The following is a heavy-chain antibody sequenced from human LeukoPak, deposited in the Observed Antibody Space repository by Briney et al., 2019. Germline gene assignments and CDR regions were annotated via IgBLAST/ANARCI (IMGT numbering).Heavy chain of an antibody. CDR3: ARVTGGIAAAGTSNWFDP. J-gene: IGHJ5*02. CDR1: GYTFTNYG. Sequence: ASVKVSCKASGYTFTNYGISWVRQAPGQGLEWMGWMNPNSGNTGYAQKFQGRVTMTRNTSISTAYMELSSLRSEDTAVYYCARVTGGIAAAGTSNWFDPWGQGTLVTVSS. D-gene: IGHD6-13*01. V-gene: IGHV1-8*02. CDR2: MNPNSGNT.